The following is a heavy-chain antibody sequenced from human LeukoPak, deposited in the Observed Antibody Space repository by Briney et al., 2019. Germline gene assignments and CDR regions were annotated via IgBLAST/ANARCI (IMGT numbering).Heavy chain of an antibody. CDR3: AGSITMVRGGFPF. CDR1: GFTLGSYV. D-gene: IGHD3-10*01. Sequence: PGRSLRLSCAASGFTLGSYVMHWVRQAPGKGLEWVAVVSYDGDNKYYADSVKGRFTISRDNSKNTLYLQMNSLRDEDTAIYYCAGSITMVRGGFPFWGQGTLVTVSS. CDR2: VSYDGDNK. V-gene: IGHV3-30-3*01. J-gene: IGHJ4*02.